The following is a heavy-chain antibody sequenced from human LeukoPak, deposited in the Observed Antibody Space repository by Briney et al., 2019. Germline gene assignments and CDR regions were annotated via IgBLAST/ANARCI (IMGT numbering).Heavy chain of an antibody. D-gene: IGHD5-12*01. V-gene: IGHV3-23*01. CDR1: GFTFSSNA. J-gene: IGHJ4*02. CDR2: ISGSGDST. Sequence: GGSLRLSCAASGFTFSSNAMTWVRQAPGKGLEWVSAISGSGDSTYYADSVEGRFTISRDNSQNTLYLQMNSLRAEDTAVYYCARRKYNDYGPLGYWGQGTPVTVSS. CDR3: ARRKYNDYGPLGY.